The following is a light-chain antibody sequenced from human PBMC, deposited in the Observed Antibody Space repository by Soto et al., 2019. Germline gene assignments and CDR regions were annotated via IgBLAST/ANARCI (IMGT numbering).Light chain of an antibody. Sequence: DVVMTQHPDSLAVSLGEGAATNSECGQRRLSSSNNKNYLAWYQQKPGQPPKLLISWASSRESGVPERFSGSGSGTDFTLTISSLEPEDFAVYYCQQRSNWPITFGKGTRRAIK. CDR3: QQRSNWPIT. V-gene: IGKV4-1*01. CDR2: WAS. J-gene: IGKJ5*01. CDR1: QRRLSSSNNKNY.